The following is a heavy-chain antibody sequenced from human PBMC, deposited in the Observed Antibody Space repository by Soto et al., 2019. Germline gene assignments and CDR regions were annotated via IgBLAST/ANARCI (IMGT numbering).Heavy chain of an antibody. D-gene: IGHD2-2*01. CDR3: ARGRDCSSTSCYGHTRYYYYMDV. V-gene: IGHV1-8*01. Sequence: ASVKVSCKASGYTFTSYDINWVRQATGQGLEWMGWMNPNSGNTGYAQKFQGRVTMTRNTSISTAYMELSSLRSEDTAVYYCARGRDCSSTSCYGHTRYYYYMDVWGKGTTVTVSS. J-gene: IGHJ6*03. CDR2: MNPNSGNT. CDR1: GYTFTSYD.